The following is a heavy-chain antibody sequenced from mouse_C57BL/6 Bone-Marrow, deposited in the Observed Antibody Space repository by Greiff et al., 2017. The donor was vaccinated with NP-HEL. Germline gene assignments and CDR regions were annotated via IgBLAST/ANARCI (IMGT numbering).Heavy chain of an antibody. CDR1: GFSLTSYG. Sequence: QVQLQQSGPGLVQPSQSLSITCTVSGFSLTSYGVHWVRQSPGKGLEWLGVIWSGGSTDYNAAFISRLSISKDNSKSQVFFKMNSLQADDTAIYYCASYYYGSSLLFDYWGQGTTLTVSS. V-gene: IGHV2-2*01. J-gene: IGHJ2*01. CDR3: ASYYYGSSLLFDY. CDR2: IWSGGST. D-gene: IGHD1-1*01.